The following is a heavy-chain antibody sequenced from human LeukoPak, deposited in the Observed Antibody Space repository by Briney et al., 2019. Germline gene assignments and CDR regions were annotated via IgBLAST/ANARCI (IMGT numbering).Heavy chain of an antibody. CDR2: ISSSSSTI. D-gene: IGHD5-18*01. CDR1: GFTFSSYS. CDR3: ARGDSRGYSYGYTDY. Sequence: PGGSLRLSCAASGFTFSSYSMNWVRQAPGKGLEWVSSISSSSSTIYYADSVKGRFTISRDNAKNSLYLQMNSLRAEDTAVYYCARGDSRGYSYGYTDYWGQGTLVTVSS. J-gene: IGHJ4*02. V-gene: IGHV3-48*04.